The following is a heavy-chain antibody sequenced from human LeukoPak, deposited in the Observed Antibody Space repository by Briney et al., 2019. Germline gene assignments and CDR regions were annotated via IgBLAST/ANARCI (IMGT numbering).Heavy chain of an antibody. J-gene: IGHJ4*02. V-gene: IGHV3-30-3*01. CDR1: GFTFSSYA. CDR3: ARDGYYYDSSGYFNFDY. Sequence: GGSLRLSCAASGFTFSSYAMHWVRQAPGKGLERVAVISYDGSNKYYADSVKGRFTISRDNSKNTLYLQMNSLRAEDTAVYYCARDGYYYDSSGYFNFDYWGQGTLVTVSS. CDR2: ISYDGSNK. D-gene: IGHD3-22*01.